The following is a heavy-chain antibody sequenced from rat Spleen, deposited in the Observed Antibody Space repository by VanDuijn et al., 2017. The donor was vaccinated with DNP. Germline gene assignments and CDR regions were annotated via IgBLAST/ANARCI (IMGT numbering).Heavy chain of an antibody. CDR3: ARPMDYYSGGFAY. CDR1: GFAFSDYY. CDR2: ITYDGVST. Sequence: EVQLVASGGGLVQPGRSLKLSCAASGFAFSDYYMAWVRQAPTKGLEWVAYITYDGVSTYYRDSVKGRFTISRDNAKSTLYLQMNSLRSEDMATYYCARPMDYYSGGFAYWGQGTLVTVSS. J-gene: IGHJ3*01. V-gene: IGHV5-22*01. D-gene: IGHD1-1*01.